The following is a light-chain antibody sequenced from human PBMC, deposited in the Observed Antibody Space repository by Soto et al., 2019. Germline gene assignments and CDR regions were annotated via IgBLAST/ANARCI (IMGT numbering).Light chain of an antibody. CDR3: SSHTRNNLVV. V-gene: IGLV2-14*01. Sequence: QSALTQPASVSGSPGQSITISCTGTSSDVGGSNSVSWYQHHPGKAPKLMIYEVSNRPSGVSNRFSGSKSGNTASLTISGLQAEDEADYYCSSHTRNNLVVFGGGTQLTVL. CDR1: SSDVGGSNS. CDR2: EVS. J-gene: IGLJ2*01.